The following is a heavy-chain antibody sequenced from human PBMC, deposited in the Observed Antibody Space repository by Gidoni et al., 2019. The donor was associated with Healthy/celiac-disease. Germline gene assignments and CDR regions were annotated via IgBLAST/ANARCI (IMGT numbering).Heavy chain of an antibody. Sequence: QVQLVESGGGVVQPGMSLRLSCAASCFTFRSYGMHWVRQAPGKGLEWVVVISYDGSNKYYADSVKGRVTISRDNSKNTLYLQMNSLRAEETAVYYCAKGQSSWPDYYGMDVWGQGTTVTVSS. V-gene: IGHV3-30*18. CDR1: CFTFRSYG. CDR3: AKGQSSWPDYYGMDV. J-gene: IGHJ6*02. CDR2: ISYDGSNK. D-gene: IGHD6-13*01.